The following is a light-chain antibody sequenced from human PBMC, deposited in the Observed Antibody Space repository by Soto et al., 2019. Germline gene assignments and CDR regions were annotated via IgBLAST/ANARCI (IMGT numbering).Light chain of an antibody. Sequence: EIVLTQSPGTLSLSPGERATLSCRASQSVSSSYLAWYQQKPGQAPRLLIYGASSRATGIPDRFSGSGSGTDFTLNISRLEPEDLSVYYCQQYGSSPQYTFGQGTKLEIK. V-gene: IGKV3-20*01. CDR1: QSVSSSY. CDR2: GAS. J-gene: IGKJ2*01. CDR3: QQYGSSPQYT.